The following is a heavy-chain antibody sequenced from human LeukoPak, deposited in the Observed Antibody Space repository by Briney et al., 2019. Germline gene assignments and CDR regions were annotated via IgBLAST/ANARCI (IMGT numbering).Heavy chain of an antibody. CDR1: GGSISSSNW. CDR3: ASLDYGDYGAYFDY. D-gene: IGHD4-17*01. CDR2: IYHSGST. Sequence: SGTLSLTCAVSGGSISSSNWWSWVRQPPGKGLEWIGEIYHSGSTNYNPSLKSRVTISVDKSKNQFSLKLSSVTAADTAVYYCASLDYGDYGAYFDYWGQGTLVTVSS. V-gene: IGHV4-4*02. J-gene: IGHJ4*02.